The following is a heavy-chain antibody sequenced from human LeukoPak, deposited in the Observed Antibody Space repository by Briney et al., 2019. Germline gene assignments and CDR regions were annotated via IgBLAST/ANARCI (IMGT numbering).Heavy chain of an antibody. D-gene: IGHD6-13*01. CDR2: MNPNSGNT. CDR3: ARGGFEDSSSWWYYYYYGMDV. J-gene: IGHJ6*02. CDR1: GYTFTRYD. Sequence: ASVKVPCKASGYTFTRYDINWVRQATGQGLEWMGWMNPNSGNTGYAQKFQGRVTMTRNTSISTAYMELSSLRSEDTAVYYCARGGFEDSSSWWYYYYYGMDVWGQGTTVTVSS. V-gene: IGHV1-8*01.